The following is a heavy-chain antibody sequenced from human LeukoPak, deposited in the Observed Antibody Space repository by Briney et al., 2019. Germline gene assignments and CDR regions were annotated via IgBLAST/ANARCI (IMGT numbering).Heavy chain of an antibody. CDR2: INWNGGST. CDR1: GYTFDDYG. Sequence: GRSLRLPCAASGYTFDDYGMSWVHQAPGKGLEWVSGINWNGGSTGYADSVKGRFTISRDNAKNSLYLQMNSLRAEDTALYYCARVAWGYSGYDWGQGTLVTVSS. J-gene: IGHJ4*02. CDR3: ARVAWGYSGYD. V-gene: IGHV3-20*04. D-gene: IGHD5-12*01.